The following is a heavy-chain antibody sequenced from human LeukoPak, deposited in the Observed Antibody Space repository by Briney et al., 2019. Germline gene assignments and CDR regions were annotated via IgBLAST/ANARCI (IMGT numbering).Heavy chain of an antibody. V-gene: IGHV5-78*01. CDR2: IYPGNSDT. J-gene: IGHJ4*02. Sequence: GESLKISCKTSGYSFTSYWIHWVRQMPGKELEWMGSIYPGNSDTRYSPSFQGHVTISADSSSSTAYLQWSSLKASDAAMYYCASRTSMTGNPFDYWGQGTLVTVSS. CDR3: ASRTSMTGNPFDY. D-gene: IGHD3-9*01. CDR1: GYSFTSYW.